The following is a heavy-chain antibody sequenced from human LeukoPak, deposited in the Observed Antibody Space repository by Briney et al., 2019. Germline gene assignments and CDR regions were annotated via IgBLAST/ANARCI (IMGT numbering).Heavy chain of an antibody. CDR2: MYHSGST. J-gene: IGHJ4*02. CDR3: AKQGPTVVTHFDS. V-gene: IGHV4-38-2*01. D-gene: IGHD4-23*01. CDR1: GYSISSGYY. Sequence: SETLSLTCAVSGYSISSGYYWGWIRQPPGKGLDWIASMYHSGSTYYNPSLKSRVSISVDTSKDQFSLRLSSVTAADTAVYYCAKQGPTVVTHFDSWGQGTLVTVSS.